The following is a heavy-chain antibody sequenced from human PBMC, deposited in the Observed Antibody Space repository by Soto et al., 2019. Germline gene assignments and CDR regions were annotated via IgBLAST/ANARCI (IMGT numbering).Heavy chain of an antibody. Sequence: SLRPSCAASGFTFREAWMSWVRQAPGKGLEWVGRIKSKSDGETTDYAAPVKGRFIISRDDSEKTLHLQMNSLKAEDSAIYYCVKAVPELYYHSYGMDVWGQGTTVPVYS. V-gene: IGHV3-15*01. CDR3: VKAVPELYYHSYGMDV. CDR1: GFTFREAW. D-gene: IGHD1-7*01. J-gene: IGHJ6*02. CDR2: IKSKSDGETT.